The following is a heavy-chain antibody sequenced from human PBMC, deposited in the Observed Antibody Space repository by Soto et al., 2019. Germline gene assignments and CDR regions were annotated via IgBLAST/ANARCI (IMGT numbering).Heavy chain of an antibody. CDR2: IYPGDSDT. J-gene: IGHJ4*02. CDR3: ARLLFSSSWYVLGY. CDR1: GYIFTNYW. Sequence: LGESLKISCKGSGYIFTNYWIGWVRQMPGKGLEWLGIIYPGDSDTRYSPSFQGQVTISVDKSISTAYLQWSSLKASDSAMYYCARLLFSSSWYVLGYWGQGTLVTVSS. D-gene: IGHD6-13*01. V-gene: IGHV5-51*01.